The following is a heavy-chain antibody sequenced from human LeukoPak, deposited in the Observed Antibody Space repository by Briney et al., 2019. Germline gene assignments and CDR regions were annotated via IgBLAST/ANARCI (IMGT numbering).Heavy chain of an antibody. CDR3: AKRRTTVVTLDS. CDR1: GFTFTDYA. CDR2: ISTSGGST. J-gene: IGHJ4*02. D-gene: IGHD4-23*01. V-gene: IGHV3-23*01. Sequence: PGGSLRLSCTASGFTFTDYAMSWVRQAPGKGLEWVSAISTSGGSTYYADAVKSRFTISRDNSKNTVYLQMNSLRAEDTAVYYCAKRRTTVVTLDSWGQGALVTVSS.